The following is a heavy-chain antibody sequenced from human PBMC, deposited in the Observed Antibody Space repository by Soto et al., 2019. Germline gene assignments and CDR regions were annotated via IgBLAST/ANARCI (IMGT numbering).Heavy chain of an antibody. V-gene: IGHV4-34*02. D-gene: IGHD3-3*02. Sequence: QVQLQQWGAGLLKPSETLSLTCVVYGGSFSGYYWTWIRQAPGKGLEWIGEINHSGGTNYNSSLKSRATISVDTSKNQVSRMPYSVTAADTAVYYCARDRQYYHFWSGYQNEGPYDMDVWGQGTTVTVSS. J-gene: IGHJ6*02. CDR2: INHSGGT. CDR3: ARDRQYYHFWSGYQNEGPYDMDV. CDR1: GGSFSGYY.